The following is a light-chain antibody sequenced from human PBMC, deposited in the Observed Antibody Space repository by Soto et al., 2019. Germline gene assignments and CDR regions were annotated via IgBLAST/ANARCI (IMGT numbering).Light chain of an antibody. CDR2: GAS. V-gene: IGKV3-15*01. J-gene: IGKJ3*01. Sequence: EIVMTQSPTTLSVSPGERATLSRRASQSVRDNLAWYQQKPGQAPRLLIYGASTRATGIPARFSGSGSGTEFTLTISSLQSEDFAVYYCQHYDNWPPLFGPGTKVDIK. CDR1: QSVRDN. CDR3: QHYDNWPPL.